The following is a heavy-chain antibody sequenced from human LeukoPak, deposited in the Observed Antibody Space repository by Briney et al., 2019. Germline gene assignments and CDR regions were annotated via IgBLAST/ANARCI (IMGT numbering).Heavy chain of an antibody. CDR3: ARRGGSNGWGAFDI. D-gene: IGHD6-19*01. J-gene: IGHJ3*02. CDR1: GFTWSSYA. Sequence: GGSLRLSCAASGFTWSSYAMNWVRQAPEKGLEWVSSISGSGDKTFYADSVKGQFTISSDNSKNTLYLQMDSLSREDTAIYYCARRGGSNGWGAFDIWGQGTMVTVSS. V-gene: IGHV3-23*01. CDR2: ISGSGDKT.